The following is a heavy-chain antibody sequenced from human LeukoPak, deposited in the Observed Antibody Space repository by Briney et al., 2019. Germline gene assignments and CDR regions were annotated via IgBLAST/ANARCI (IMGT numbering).Heavy chain of an antibody. Sequence: ASVKVSCKASGYTFTDFYIHWVRQAPGQGLEWMGWINPNSGGTNCAQKFQGRVTMTRDTSISTACMELSRLRSDDTAVYYCAIPPRGTENWFDPWGQGTLVTVSS. CDR1: GYTFTDFY. J-gene: IGHJ5*02. CDR2: INPNSGGT. CDR3: AIPPRGTENWFDP. V-gene: IGHV1-2*02. D-gene: IGHD1-26*01.